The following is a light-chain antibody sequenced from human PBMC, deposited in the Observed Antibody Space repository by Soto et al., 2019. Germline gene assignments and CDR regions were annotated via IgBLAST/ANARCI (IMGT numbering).Light chain of an antibody. CDR1: SSNIGAGYD. V-gene: IGLV1-40*01. Sequence: QSVLAQPPSVSGAPGQRVTISCTGSSSNIGAGYDVHWYQQIPGTAPRVLIYVNTDRPSGVPDRFSGSKSGTSASLAITGLQAEYEADYYCQSYDSILGDVVFGEGTKLTVL. J-gene: IGLJ2*01. CDR2: VNT. CDR3: QSYDSILGDVV.